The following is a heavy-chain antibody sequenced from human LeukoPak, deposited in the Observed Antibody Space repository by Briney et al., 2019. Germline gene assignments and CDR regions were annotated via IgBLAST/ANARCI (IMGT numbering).Heavy chain of an antibody. D-gene: IGHD1-1*01. CDR1: GFSFSSNW. Sequence: GGSLRLSCAAPGFSFSSNWMGWVRQAPGKGLEWVAHIKRDGSQKYYLDSVKGRFTISRDDAKNSLYLQMNSLRVEDTAVYYCARLGLEVGGPNWFDPWGQGTLVTVSS. CDR3: ARLGLEVGGPNWFDP. V-gene: IGHV3-7*01. CDR2: IKRDGSQK. J-gene: IGHJ5*02.